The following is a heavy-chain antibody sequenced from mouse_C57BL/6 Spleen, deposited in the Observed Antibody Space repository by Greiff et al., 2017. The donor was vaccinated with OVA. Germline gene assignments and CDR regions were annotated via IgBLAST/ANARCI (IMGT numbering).Heavy chain of an antibody. V-gene: IGHV14-4*01. Sequence: VQLQQSGAELVRPGASVKLSCTASGFNIKDDYMHWVKQRPEQGLEWIGWIDPGNGDTEYASKFQGKATITADTSSNTAYLQLSSLTSEDTAVYYCTYYYDYDEGFAYWGQGTLVTVSA. CDR3: TYYYDYDEGFAY. CDR1: GFNIKDDY. CDR2: IDPGNGDT. J-gene: IGHJ3*01. D-gene: IGHD2-4*01.